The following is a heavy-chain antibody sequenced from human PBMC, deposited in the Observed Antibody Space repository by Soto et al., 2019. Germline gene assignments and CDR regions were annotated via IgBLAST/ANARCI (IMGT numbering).Heavy chain of an antibody. CDR1: GFSLSTRGVG. J-gene: IGHJ6*03. D-gene: IGHD2-2*01. CDR3: APNTYCSSTRCGFAYYMDV. Sequence: SGPTLVNPTQTVTLTCTFSGFSLSTRGVGVGWIRQPPGKALEWLALIYWDDDKRYSPSLKSRLTITKDTSKNQVVLTMTNMDPVDTATYYCAPNTYCSSTRCGFAYYMDVWGKGTTVTVSS. V-gene: IGHV2-5*02. CDR2: IYWDDDK.